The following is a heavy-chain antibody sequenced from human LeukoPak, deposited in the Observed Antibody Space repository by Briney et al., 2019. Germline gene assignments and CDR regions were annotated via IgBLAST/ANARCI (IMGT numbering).Heavy chain of an antibody. D-gene: IGHD6-19*01. CDR1: GGSIRTYY. J-gene: IGHJ6*02. V-gene: IGHV4-59*01. CDR3: ARIVWEQQWLAYGLDV. Sequence: SETLSLTCTVSGGSIRTYYWGWIRQPPGKGLEWIGYIYNDGSTNYNPSLKSRVTISVDTSKNQFSLSLNSVTAADTAVYYCARIVWEQQWLAYGLDVWGQGAPVTVSS. CDR2: IYNDGST.